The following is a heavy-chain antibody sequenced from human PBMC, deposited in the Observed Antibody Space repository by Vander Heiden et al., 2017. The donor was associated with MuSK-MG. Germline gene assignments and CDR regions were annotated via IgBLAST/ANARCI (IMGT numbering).Heavy chain of an antibody. J-gene: IGHJ4*02. CDR1: GFPFSSYG. CDR2: ISYDGSNK. CDR3: AKDLADSNYVLDY. V-gene: IGHV3-30*18. Sequence: QVQLVESGGGVVQPGRSLRLSCAASGFPFSSYGMHWVRQAPGKGLEWVAVISYDGSNKYYADAVKGRFTISRDNSKNTLYLQMNSLRAEDTAVYYCAKDLADSNYVLDYWGQGTLVTVSS. D-gene: IGHD4-4*01.